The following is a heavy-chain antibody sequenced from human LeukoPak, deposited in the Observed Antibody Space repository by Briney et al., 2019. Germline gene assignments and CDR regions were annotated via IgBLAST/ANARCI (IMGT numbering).Heavy chain of an antibody. CDR1: GGSISTYY. CDR3: ARHLAGGARGACDM. CDR2: IHYSEST. Sequence: PSETLSLTCTVSGGSISTYYWSWIRQPPGKGLEWIGYIHYSESTNYNPSLKSRVTISVDTSKNQFSLNLSSVTAADTAVYFCARHLAGGARGACDMWGQGTMVTVSS. J-gene: IGHJ3*02. D-gene: IGHD1-26*01. V-gene: IGHV4-59*08.